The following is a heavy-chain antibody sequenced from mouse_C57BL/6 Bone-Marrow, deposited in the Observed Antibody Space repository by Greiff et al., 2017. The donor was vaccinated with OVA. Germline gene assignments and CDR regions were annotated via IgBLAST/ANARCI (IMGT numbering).Heavy chain of an antibody. CDR2: IYPRSGNT. Sequence: VQLQQSGAELARPGASVKLSCKASGYTFTSYGISWVKQRTGQGLEWIGEIYPRSGNTYYNEKFKGKATLTADKSTSTAYMELRSLTSADSAVYICPLGGGCCPFAYWGQGALVTVSA. V-gene: IGHV1-81*01. CDR3: PLGGGCCPFAY. J-gene: IGHJ3*01. CDR1: GYTFTSYG. D-gene: IGHD1-1*02.